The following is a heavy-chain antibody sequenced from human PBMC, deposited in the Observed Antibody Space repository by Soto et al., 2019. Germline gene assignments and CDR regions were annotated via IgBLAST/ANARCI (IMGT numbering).Heavy chain of an antibody. V-gene: IGHV1-58*01. D-gene: IGHD6-6*01. J-gene: IGHJ3*02. CDR3: AAVSPSIAARAAFDI. CDR2: IVVGSGNT. Sequence: ASVKVSCKASGFTFTSSAVQWVRQARGQRLEWIGWIVVGSGNTNYAQKFQERVTITRDMSTSTAYMELSSLRSEDTAVYYCAAVSPSIAARAAFDIWGQGTMVTVS. CDR1: GFTFTSSA.